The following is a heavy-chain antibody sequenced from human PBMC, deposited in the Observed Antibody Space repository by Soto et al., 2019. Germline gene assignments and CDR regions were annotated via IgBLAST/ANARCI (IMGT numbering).Heavy chain of an antibody. CDR3: ARVDYGDRPYYYYYMDV. CDR2: IYYSGST. CDR1: GGSISSSTYY. D-gene: IGHD4-17*01. J-gene: IGHJ6*03. V-gene: IGHV4-39*01. Sequence: PSETLSLTCTVSGGSISSSTYYWGWIRQPPGKGLEWIGSIYYSGSTYHNPSLKSRVTISVDTSKNQFSLELSSVTAADTAVYYRARVDYGDRPYYYYYMDVWGKGTTVTVSS.